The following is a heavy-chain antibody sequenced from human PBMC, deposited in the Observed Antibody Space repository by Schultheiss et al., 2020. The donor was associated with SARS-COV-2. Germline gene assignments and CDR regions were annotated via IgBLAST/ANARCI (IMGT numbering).Heavy chain of an antibody. CDR2: ISSSSSYI. V-gene: IGHV3-21*01. J-gene: IGHJ4*02. CDR3: ARDEVWLTYIDY. Sequence: GGSLRLSCAASGFTVSSNYMSWVRQAPGKGLEWVSSISSSSSYIYYADSVKGRFTISRDNAKNSLYLQMNSLRVEDTAVYYCARDEVWLTYIDYWGQGTLVTVSS. CDR1: GFTVSSNY. D-gene: IGHD5-24*01.